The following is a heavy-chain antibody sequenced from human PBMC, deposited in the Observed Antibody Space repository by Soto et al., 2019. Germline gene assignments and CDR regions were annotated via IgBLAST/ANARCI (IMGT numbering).Heavy chain of an antibody. V-gene: IGHV4-59*01. CDR3: ARARFCTSNSCYHYFDF. Sequence: SETLSLTCTVSGGSISSSSWSWIRQPPGRGLEWIGYIYNNGRTDYNPSLKSRVTISVDTSKNPFSLKLSAVTPADTAVYYCARARFCTSNSCYHYFDFWGQGTLVTVSS. D-gene: IGHD2-2*01. J-gene: IGHJ4*02. CDR1: GGSISSSS. CDR2: IYNNGRT.